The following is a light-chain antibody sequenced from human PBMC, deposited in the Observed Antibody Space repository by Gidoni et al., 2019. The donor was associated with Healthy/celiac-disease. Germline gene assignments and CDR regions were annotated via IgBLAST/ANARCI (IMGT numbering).Light chain of an antibody. V-gene: IGLV3-21*02. Sequence: SYVLTQPPSVSVAPGQTARITCGGNNLGRTSVHWYQQKPGQAPVLVAYDDSDRPSGIPERFSGSNSGNTATLTISRVEAGDEADYYCQVWDSSSDHPVFGGGTKLTVL. CDR2: DDS. CDR1: NLGRTS. J-gene: IGLJ2*01. CDR3: QVWDSSSDHPV.